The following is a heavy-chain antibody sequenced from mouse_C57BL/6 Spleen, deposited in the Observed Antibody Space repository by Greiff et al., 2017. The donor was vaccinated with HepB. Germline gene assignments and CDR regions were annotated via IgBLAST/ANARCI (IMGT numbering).Heavy chain of an antibody. CDR2: IYPRDGST. D-gene: IGHD4-1*01. CDR1: GYTFTSYD. V-gene: IGHV1-85*01. CDR3: SRSGWDEGYAMDY. Sequence: QVQLKQSGPELVKPGASVKLSCKASGYTFTSYDINWVKQRPGQGLEWIGWIYPRDGSTKYNEKFKGKATLTVDTSSSTAYMELHSLTSEDSAVYFCSRSGWDEGYAMDYWGQGTSVTVSS. J-gene: IGHJ4*01.